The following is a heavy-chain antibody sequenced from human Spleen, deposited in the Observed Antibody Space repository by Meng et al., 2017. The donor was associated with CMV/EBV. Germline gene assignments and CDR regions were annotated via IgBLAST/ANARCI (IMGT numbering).Heavy chain of an antibody. J-gene: IGHJ4*02. CDR3: ARDRGLYSDYVYYFDY. CDR1: AFTVSTQA. Sequence: AFTVSTQAMNWIRQAPGKGLEWVAVISYDGSNKYYSDSVKGRFTISRDNSKNTLYLHMNRLRGEDTAVYYCARDRGLYSDYVYYFDYWGQGTLVTVSS. CDR2: ISYDGSNK. D-gene: IGHD4-11*01. V-gene: IGHV3-30*04.